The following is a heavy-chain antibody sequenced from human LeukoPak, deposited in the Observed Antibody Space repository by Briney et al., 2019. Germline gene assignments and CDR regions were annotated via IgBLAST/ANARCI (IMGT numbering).Heavy chain of an antibody. D-gene: IGHD3/OR15-3a*01. CDR1: GGSFSGYY. Sequence: SETLSLTCAVYGGSFSGYYWSWIRQPPGKGLEWIGEINHSGSTNYNPSLKSRVTISVDTSKNQFSLKLSSVTAADTAVYYCARQTGSGLFILPGGRGTLVTVSS. CDR3: ARQTGSGLFILP. J-gene: IGHJ4*02. V-gene: IGHV4-34*01. CDR2: INHSGST.